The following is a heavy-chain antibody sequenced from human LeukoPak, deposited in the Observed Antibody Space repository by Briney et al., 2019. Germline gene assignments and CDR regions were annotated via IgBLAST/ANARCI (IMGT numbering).Heavy chain of an antibody. CDR2: ITSGGSPT. J-gene: IGHJ4*02. V-gene: IGHV3-48*03. Sequence: GGSLRLSCAASGFTFSSFSMSWVRQAPGKGPEWIAYITSGGSPTHYADSVKGRFTISRDNAKNSLFLQMTSLRVEDTAVYFCAKGSGDSCFSPLDSWGQGTLVTVSS. CDR1: GFTFSSFS. D-gene: IGHD2-15*01. CDR3: AKGSGDSCFSPLDS.